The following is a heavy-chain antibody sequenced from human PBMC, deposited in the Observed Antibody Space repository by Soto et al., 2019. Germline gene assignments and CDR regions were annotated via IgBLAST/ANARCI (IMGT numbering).Heavy chain of an antibody. CDR1: GGTFSSYA. CDR2: IIPIFGTA. CDR3: ARGAARQAPFDY. D-gene: IGHD6-6*01. J-gene: IGHJ4*02. V-gene: IGHV1-69*06. Sequence: SVKVSCKASGGTFSSYAISWVRQAPGQGLEWMGGIIPIFGTANYAQKFQGRVTITADKSTSTAYMELSSPRSEDTAVYYCARGAARQAPFDYWGQGTLVTVSS.